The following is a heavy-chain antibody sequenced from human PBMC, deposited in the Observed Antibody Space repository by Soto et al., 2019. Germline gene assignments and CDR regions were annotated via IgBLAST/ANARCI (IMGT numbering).Heavy chain of an antibody. Sequence: PGGSLRLSCAASGFTFSSYEMNWVRQAPGKGLEWVSYISSSGSTIYYADSVKGRFTISRDNSKNTLYLQMNNLRGEDTAVYYCVRDFGSSSEGGMDVWGQGTTVTVSS. CDR1: GFTFSSYE. CDR2: ISSSGSTI. CDR3: VRDFGSSSEGGMDV. V-gene: IGHV3-48*03. J-gene: IGHJ6*02. D-gene: IGHD6-6*01.